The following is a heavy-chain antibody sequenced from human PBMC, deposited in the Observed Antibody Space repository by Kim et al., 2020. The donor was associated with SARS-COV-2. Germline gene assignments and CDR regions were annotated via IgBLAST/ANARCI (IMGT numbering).Heavy chain of an antibody. J-gene: IGHJ4*02. D-gene: IGHD2-2*01. Sequence: EKFQDRVTFTRDTPASTAYMELRRLTSEDTAIYYCARRVEYGSSWPFLDYWGQGTLVTVSS. V-gene: IGHV1-3*01. CDR3: ARRVEYGSSWPFLDY.